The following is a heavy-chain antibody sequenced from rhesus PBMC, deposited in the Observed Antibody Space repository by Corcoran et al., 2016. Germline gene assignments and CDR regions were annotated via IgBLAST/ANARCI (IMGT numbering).Heavy chain of an antibody. Sequence: QVQLQESGPGLVKPSETLSLTFAVSGGSISSGYYYWSWIRPPPGKGLGWVGYITYSGSTSYNPSLKSRVTISRDPSKNQFSLKLSSVTAADTAVYYCARGSGGANWYFDLWGPGTPITISS. D-gene: IGHD5-24*01. V-gene: IGHV4-122*02. CDR1: GGSISSGYYY. CDR3: ARGSGGANWYFDL. CDR2: ITYSGST. J-gene: IGHJ2*01.